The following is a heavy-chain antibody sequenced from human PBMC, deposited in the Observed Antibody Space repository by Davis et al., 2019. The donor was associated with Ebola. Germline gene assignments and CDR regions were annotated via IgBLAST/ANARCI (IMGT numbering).Heavy chain of an antibody. Sequence: GGSLRLSCVASGFTFSNYGMHWVRQAPGKGLEWMAVISYDGSNKYYADSVKGRFTISRDNSKNTLYLQMNSLRAEDTAVYYCAREGRSTKPYYFDYWGQVGPYYFDYWGQGTLVTVSS. CDR2: ISYDGSNK. D-gene: IGHD2/OR15-2a*01. CDR1: GFTFSNYG. V-gene: IGHV3-30*03. J-gene: IGHJ4*02. CDR3: AREGRSTKPYYFDYWGQVGPYYFDY.